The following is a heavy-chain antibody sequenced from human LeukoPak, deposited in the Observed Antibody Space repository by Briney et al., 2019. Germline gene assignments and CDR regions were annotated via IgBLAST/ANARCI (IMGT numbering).Heavy chain of an antibody. V-gene: IGHV3-21*01. CDR2: ISSSSSYI. Sequence: PGGSLRLSCAASGFTFSTYSMNWVRQAPEKGLEWVSSISSSSSYIYYTDSVKGRFTISRDNAKNSLYLQMNSLRADDTAVYYCTTNDYRDYKGYWYFDLWGRGTLVTVSS. D-gene: IGHD4-17*01. CDR1: GFTFSTYS. CDR3: TTNDYRDYKGYWYFDL. J-gene: IGHJ2*01.